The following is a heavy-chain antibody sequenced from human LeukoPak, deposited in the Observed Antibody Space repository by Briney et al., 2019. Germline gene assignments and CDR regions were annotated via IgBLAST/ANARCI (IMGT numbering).Heavy chain of an antibody. V-gene: IGHV3-69-1*01. CDR2: INSVRTT. Sequence: GGSLRLSCAASGFTVSSNYMSWVRQAPGKGLEWVSYINSVRTTYYADSVAGRLTISRDNAKNSVYLQMNSLRVEDTAVYYCARSVEGNFDYWGQGTVVTVSS. CDR3: ARSVEGNFDY. CDR1: GFTVSSNY. J-gene: IGHJ4*02. D-gene: IGHD6-19*01.